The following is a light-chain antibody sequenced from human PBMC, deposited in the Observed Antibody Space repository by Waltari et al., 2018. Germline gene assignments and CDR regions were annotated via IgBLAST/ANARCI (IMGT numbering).Light chain of an antibody. Sequence: QSVLTQPPSVSEAPRQRVTISCSGSTSNTANNAVSWYQQLPGKAPKLLIYYDDLLPSGVSGRFSGSKSGTLASLAISGLQSEDEADYYCAAWDDSLNGLVFGGGTKLTVL. J-gene: IGLJ2*01. CDR2: YDD. V-gene: IGLV1-36*01. CDR1: TSNTANNA. CDR3: AAWDDSLNGLV.